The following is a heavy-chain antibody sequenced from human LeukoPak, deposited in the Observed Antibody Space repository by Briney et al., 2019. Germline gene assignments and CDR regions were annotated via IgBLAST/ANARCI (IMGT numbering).Heavy chain of an antibody. D-gene: IGHD3-22*01. J-gene: IGHJ3*02. CDR3: TRVFNPGSSGYYYDAFDI. V-gene: IGHV3-49*04. CDR1: GFTFGDYA. CDR2: IRSKAYGGTT. Sequence: PGGSLRLSCTASGFTFGDYAMSWVRQAPGEGLEWVGFIRSKAYGGTTENAASVKGRFIISRDDSKSIAYLQMNSLKTEDTAVYYCTRVFNPGSSGYYYDAFDIWGQGTMVTVSS.